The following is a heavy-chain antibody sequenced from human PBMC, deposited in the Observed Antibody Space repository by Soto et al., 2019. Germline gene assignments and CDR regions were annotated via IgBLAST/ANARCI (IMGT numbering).Heavy chain of an antibody. J-gene: IGHJ2*01. Sequence: QVQLVQSGAEVKKPGSSVKVSCKASGGTFSSYAISWVRQAPGQGLEWMGGIIPIFGTANYAQKFQGRVTITADESTSTAYMELRSLRSEDTAVYYCARDLRPGGSTSSFDLWGRGTLVTVSS. CDR3: ARDLRPGGSTSSFDL. V-gene: IGHV1-69*01. CDR1: GGTFSSYA. CDR2: IIPIFGTA. D-gene: IGHD2-2*01.